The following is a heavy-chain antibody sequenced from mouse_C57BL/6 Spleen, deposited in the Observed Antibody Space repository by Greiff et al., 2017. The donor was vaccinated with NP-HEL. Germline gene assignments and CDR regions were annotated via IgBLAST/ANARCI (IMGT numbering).Heavy chain of an antibody. Sequence: QVQLKESGPGLVAPSQSLSITCTVSGFSLTSYAISWVRQPPGKGLEWLGVIWTGGGTHSTSAPKSRQSSINDNCKGQVYLKMNSLENDDTDRYNCASKGAPGPMDYWGQGTSVTVSS. D-gene: IGHD3-1*01. CDR1: GFSLTSYA. CDR2: IWTGGGT. CDR3: ASKGAPGPMDY. V-gene: IGHV2-9-1*01. J-gene: IGHJ4*01.